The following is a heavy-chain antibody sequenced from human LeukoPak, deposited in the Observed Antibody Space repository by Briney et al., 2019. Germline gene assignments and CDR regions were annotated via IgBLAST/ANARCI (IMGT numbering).Heavy chain of an antibody. CDR2: IFSGDNT. CDR3: AKAESLMVYAIYDYYYYMDV. J-gene: IGHJ6*03. Sequence: GGPLRLSCAASGFTVSSKYMSWVRQAPGKGLEWVSVIFSGDNTYYADSVKGRFTISRDNSKNTLYLQMNSLRAEDTAVYYCAKAESLMVYAIYDYYYYMDVWGKGTTVTVSS. D-gene: IGHD2-8*01. V-gene: IGHV3-53*01. CDR1: GFTVSSKY.